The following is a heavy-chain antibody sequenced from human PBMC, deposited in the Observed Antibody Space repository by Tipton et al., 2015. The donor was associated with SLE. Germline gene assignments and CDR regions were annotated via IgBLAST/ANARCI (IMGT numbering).Heavy chain of an antibody. CDR2: INHSGST. D-gene: IGHD1-26*01. Sequence: TLSLTCAVYGGSFSGYYWSWIRQPPGKGLEWSGEINHSGSTNYNPSLKSRVTISVDASKNQFSLKLSSVTAADTAVYYCARDAWDQARYWGQGTLVTVSS. J-gene: IGHJ4*02. V-gene: IGHV4-34*01. CDR1: GGSFSGYY. CDR3: ARDAWDQARY.